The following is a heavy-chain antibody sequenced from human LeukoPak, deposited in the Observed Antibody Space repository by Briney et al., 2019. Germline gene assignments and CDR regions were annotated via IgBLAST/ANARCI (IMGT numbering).Heavy chain of an antibody. V-gene: IGHV4-59*08. CDR1: GGPISSYY. Sequence: SETLSLTCTVPGGPISSYYWSWIRQPPGKGLEGIGYIYYSGSTNYNPSLKSRVTISVDTSKNQFSLKLSSVTAADTAVYYCARLRAKWYTLDYWGQGTLVTVSS. CDR3: ARLRAKWYTLDY. CDR2: IYYSGST. D-gene: IGHD1-14*01. J-gene: IGHJ4*02.